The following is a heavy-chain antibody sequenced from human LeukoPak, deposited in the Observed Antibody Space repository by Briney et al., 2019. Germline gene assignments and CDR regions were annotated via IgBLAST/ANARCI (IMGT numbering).Heavy chain of an antibody. Sequence: PGGSLRLSCAASGFTFSSYAMYWVRQAPGKGLEYVSAISTNGGSTYYANSVKGRFTISRDNSKNMLYLQMGSLGAEDMAVYYCARAQWGKVVPAALFDYWGQGTLVTVSS. D-gene: IGHD2-2*01. CDR2: ISTNGGST. J-gene: IGHJ4*02. V-gene: IGHV3-64*01. CDR3: ARAQWGKVVPAALFDY. CDR1: GFTFSSYA.